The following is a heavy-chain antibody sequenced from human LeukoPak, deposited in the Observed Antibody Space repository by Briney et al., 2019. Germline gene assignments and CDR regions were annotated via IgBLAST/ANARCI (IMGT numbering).Heavy chain of an antibody. D-gene: IGHD6-6*01. CDR2: INPNSGGT. CDR1: GYTFTGYY. CDR3: ARDEEYSSSSGFQH. J-gene: IGHJ1*01. V-gene: IGHV1-2*02. Sequence: ASVKVSCKASGYTFTGYYMHWVRQAPGQGLEWMGWINPNSGGTNYAQKFQGRVTMTRDTSISTAYMELSRLRSDDTAVYYCARDEEYSSSSGFQHWGQGTLVTVSS.